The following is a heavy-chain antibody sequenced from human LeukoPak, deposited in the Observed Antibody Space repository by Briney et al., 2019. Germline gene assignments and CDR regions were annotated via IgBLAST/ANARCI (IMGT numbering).Heavy chain of an antibody. D-gene: IGHD2-2*01. J-gene: IGHJ4*02. CDR1: GGSVSSSSYY. CDR2: LSYSGST. Sequence: KPSETLSLTCTVSGGSVSSSSYYWRWIRQPPGKGLEWIGYLSYSGSTNYNPSLKSRVSISVDTSKNQFSLKLSSVTAADTAVYYCAGYPHCSSTDCYVTWGQGTLVIVPA. V-gene: IGHV4-61*01. CDR3: AGYPHCSSTDCYVT.